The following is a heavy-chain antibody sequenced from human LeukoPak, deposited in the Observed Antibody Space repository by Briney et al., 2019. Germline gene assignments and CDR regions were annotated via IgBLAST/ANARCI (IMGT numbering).Heavy chain of an antibody. CDR3: ARVRGSRRFGGLFRGYFDY. J-gene: IGHJ4*02. CDR2: INHSGST. Sequence: SETLSLTCAVYGGSFSGYYWSWIRQPPGKGLEWIGEINHSGSTNYNPSLKSRVTISVDTSKNQFSLKLSSVTAADTAVYYCARVRGSRRFGGLFRGYFDYWGQGTLVTVSS. D-gene: IGHD3-10*01. V-gene: IGHV4-34*01. CDR1: GGSFSGYY.